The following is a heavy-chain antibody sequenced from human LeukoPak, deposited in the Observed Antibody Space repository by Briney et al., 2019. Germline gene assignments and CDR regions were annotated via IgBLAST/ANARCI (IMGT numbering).Heavy chain of an antibody. J-gene: IGHJ4*02. D-gene: IGHD5-24*01. CDR1: GFTFSSYG. Sequence: GGSLRLSCAASGFTFSSYGMHWVRQAPGKGLEWVSAISGSGGSTYYADSVKGRFTISRDNSKNTLYLQMNSLRAEDTAVYYCAKEGRWLQSTSFDYWGQGTLVTVSS. CDR2: ISGSGGST. CDR3: AKEGRWLQSTSFDY. V-gene: IGHV3-23*01.